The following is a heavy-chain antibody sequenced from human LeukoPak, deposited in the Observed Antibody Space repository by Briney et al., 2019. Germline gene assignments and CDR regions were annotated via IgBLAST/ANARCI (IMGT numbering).Heavy chain of an antibody. Sequence: GASVKVSCKASGYTFTGYYMHWVRQAPGQGLEWMGWINPNSGGTNYAQKFQGRVTMTRDTPISTAYMELSRLRSDDTAVYYCARDTTAIRRSSTSCPSYWGQGTLVTVSS. D-gene: IGHD2-2*01. V-gene: IGHV1-2*02. CDR3: ARDTTAIRRSSTSCPSY. J-gene: IGHJ4*02. CDR2: INPNSGGT. CDR1: GYTFTGYY.